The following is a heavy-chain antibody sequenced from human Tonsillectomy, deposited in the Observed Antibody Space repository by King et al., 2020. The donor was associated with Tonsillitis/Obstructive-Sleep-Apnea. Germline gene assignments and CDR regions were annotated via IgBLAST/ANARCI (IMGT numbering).Heavy chain of an antibody. J-gene: IGHJ5*02. CDR3: ATVIAAAGPPP. V-gene: IGHV3-11*05. CDR2: ISSGPTYT. CDR1: GFTFSDYY. D-gene: IGHD6-13*01. Sequence: VQLVESGGGLVKPGGSLRLSCAASGFTFSDYYMTWLRQAPGKGLEWVSYISSGPTYTNYSDSVKGRFTVSRDNARNSLYLQMNSLRAGDTAVYYCATVIAAAGPPPWGQGTLVTVSS.